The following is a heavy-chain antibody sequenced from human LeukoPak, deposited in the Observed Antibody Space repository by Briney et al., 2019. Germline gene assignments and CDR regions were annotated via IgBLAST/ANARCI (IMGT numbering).Heavy chain of an antibody. CDR1: GFTFADSA. CDR3: AKTWIENSKYAYYYGMDV. D-gene: IGHD4-11*01. Sequence: PGGPLRLSCAASGFTFADSALSWVRKSPGKALEWVCLFGGDGDTYYADSLRSPFTLSIDNSKSTLYLHMSTLSTEDTALDYCAKTWIENSKYAYYYGMDVWGQGTTVTVSS. CDR2: FGGDGDT. J-gene: IGHJ6*02. V-gene: IGHV3-43*02.